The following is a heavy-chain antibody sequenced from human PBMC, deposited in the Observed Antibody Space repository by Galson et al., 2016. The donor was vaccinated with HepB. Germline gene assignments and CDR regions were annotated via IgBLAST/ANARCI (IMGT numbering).Heavy chain of an antibody. CDR1: GDSVSSHTAA. Sequence: CAISGDSVSSHTAAWNWIRQTPSRGLEWLGRTYYRSTWSNDYAVSVKSRITINRDTSKNQFSLQLTSVTPEDTAVYYCARGVLGPAGNWFAPWGQGTPVTVSS. D-gene: IGHD2/OR15-2a*01. CDR2: TYYRSTWSN. V-gene: IGHV6-1*01. J-gene: IGHJ5*02. CDR3: ARGVLGPAGNWFAP.